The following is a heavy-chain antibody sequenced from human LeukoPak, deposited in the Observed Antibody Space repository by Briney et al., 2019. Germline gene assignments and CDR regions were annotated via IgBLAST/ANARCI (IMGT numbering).Heavy chain of an antibody. Sequence: SETLSLTCAVYGGSFSGYYWSWIRQPPGKGLEWIGEINHSGSTNYNPSLKSRVTISVDTSKNQFSLKLSSVTAADTAVYYCAGIAVAGTIYFDYWGQGTLVTVSS. J-gene: IGHJ4*02. CDR3: AGIAVAGTIYFDY. D-gene: IGHD6-19*01. CDR2: INHSGST. V-gene: IGHV4-34*01. CDR1: GGSFSGYY.